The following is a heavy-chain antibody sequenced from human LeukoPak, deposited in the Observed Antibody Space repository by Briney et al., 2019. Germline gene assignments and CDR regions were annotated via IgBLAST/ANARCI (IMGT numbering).Heavy chain of an antibody. D-gene: IGHD3-10*01. CDR2: ISWNSGSI. CDR3: AKDIGITMVRGVRVSYYGMDV. V-gene: IGHV3-9*01. Sequence: GGSLRLSCAASGFTFDDYAMHWVRQAPGKGLEWVSGISWNSGSIGYADSVKGRFTISRDNAKNSLYLQMNSLRAEDTALYYCAKDIGITMVRGVRVSYYGMDVWGQGTTVTVSS. CDR1: GFTFDDYA. J-gene: IGHJ6*02.